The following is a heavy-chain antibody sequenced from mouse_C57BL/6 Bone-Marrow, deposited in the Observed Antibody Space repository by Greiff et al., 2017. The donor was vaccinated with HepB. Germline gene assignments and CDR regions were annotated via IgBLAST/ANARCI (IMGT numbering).Heavy chain of an antibody. D-gene: IGHD2-4*01. Sequence: QVQLQQSGAELVRPGASVTLSCKASGYTFTDYEMHWVKQTPVHGLEWIGAIDPETGGTTYNQKFKGKAILTADKSSSTAYMERRSLTSEDSAVYYSTHYDRAWFAYWGQGTLVTVSA. V-gene: IGHV1-15*01. CDR2: IDPETGGT. CDR3: THYDRAWFAY. CDR1: GYTFTDYE. J-gene: IGHJ3*01.